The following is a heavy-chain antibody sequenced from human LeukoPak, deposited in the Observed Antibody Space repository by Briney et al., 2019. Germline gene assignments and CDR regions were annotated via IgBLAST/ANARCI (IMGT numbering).Heavy chain of an antibody. CDR2: ISSSGSTI. CDR1: GFTFSDYY. V-gene: IGHV3-11*01. Sequence: GGSLRLSCAASGFTFSDYYMSWIRQVPGKGLEWVSYISSSGSTIYYADSVKGRFTISRDNAKNSLYLQMNSLRAEDTAVYYCARVVILYNWFDPWGQGTLVTVSS. J-gene: IGHJ5*02. D-gene: IGHD3-22*01. CDR3: ARVVILYNWFDP.